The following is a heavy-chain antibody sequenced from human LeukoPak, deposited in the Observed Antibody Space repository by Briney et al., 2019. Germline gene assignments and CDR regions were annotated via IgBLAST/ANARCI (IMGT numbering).Heavy chain of an antibody. J-gene: IGHJ4*02. D-gene: IGHD6-19*01. Sequence: GASVKVSCKASGYTFTSYYMHWVRQAPGQGLEWMGIINPSGGSTSCAQKFQGRVTMTRDTSTSTVYMELSSLRSEDTAVYYCARDGILGDSSYYFDYWGQGTLVTVSS. CDR3: ARDGILGDSSYYFDY. V-gene: IGHV1-46*01. CDR1: GYTFTSYY. CDR2: INPSGGST.